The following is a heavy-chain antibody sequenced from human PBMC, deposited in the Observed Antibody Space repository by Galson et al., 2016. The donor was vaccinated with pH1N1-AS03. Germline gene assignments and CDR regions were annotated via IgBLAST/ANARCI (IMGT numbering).Heavy chain of an antibody. CDR3: ALPNSGGNAFEI. V-gene: IGHV2-5*02. Sequence: PALVKPTQTLTLTCSASGVSVTSSGVGVGWFRQPPGKALEWLALVYWDETRRHSPSLKNRLTITKDSSKNQVVLTVTSVDPMDIATYFCALPNSGGNAFEIWGPGTMVTVSS. J-gene: IGHJ3*02. CDR1: GVSVTSSGVG. CDR2: VYWDETR. D-gene: IGHD2/OR15-2a*01.